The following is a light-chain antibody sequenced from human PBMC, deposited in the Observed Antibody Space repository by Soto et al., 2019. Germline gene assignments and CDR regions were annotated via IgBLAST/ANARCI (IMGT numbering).Light chain of an antibody. CDR3: ASWDDGLNGWV. J-gene: IGLJ3*02. CDR1: SSNIGSNN. V-gene: IGLV1-44*01. CDR2: NNN. Sequence: QSVLTQPPSASGTPGQRVTISCSGSSSNIGSNNVNWYQQLPGTAPKLLIFNNNQRPSGVPDRFSGSKSGTSASLAISGLHSEHEANYYCASWDDGLNGWVFGGGTKLTVL.